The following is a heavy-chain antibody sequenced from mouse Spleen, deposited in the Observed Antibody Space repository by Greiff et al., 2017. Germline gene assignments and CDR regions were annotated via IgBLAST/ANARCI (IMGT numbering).Heavy chain of an antibody. CDR3: ARANWDVRGYFDV. V-gene: IGHV1S137*01. CDR2: ISTYYGDA. D-gene: IGHD4-1*01. Sequence: QVQLQQSGAELVRPGVSVKISCKGSGYTFTDYAMHWVKQSHAKSLEWIGVISTYYGDASYNQKFKGKATMTVDKSSSTAYMELARLTSEDSAIYYCARANWDVRGYFDVWGAGTTVTVSS. J-gene: IGHJ1*01. CDR1: GYTFTDYA.